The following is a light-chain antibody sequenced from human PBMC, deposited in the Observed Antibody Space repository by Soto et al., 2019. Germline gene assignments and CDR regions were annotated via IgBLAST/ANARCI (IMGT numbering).Light chain of an antibody. CDR2: DAS. J-gene: IGKJ1*01. Sequence: EVTQSTPTLSASVGDTVTVTWVASQSVSGCLAWYQQKPGEAPKLLIYDASALPRGVPSRFSGSGSGTEFTLTISSLQPDDFATYYCQHYNSYSEAFGQGTKVDIK. CDR3: QHYNSYSEA. V-gene: IGKV1-5*01. CDR1: QSVSGC.